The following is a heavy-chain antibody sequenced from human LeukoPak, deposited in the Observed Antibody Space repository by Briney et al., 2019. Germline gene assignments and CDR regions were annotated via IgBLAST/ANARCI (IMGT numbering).Heavy chain of an antibody. CDR2: IGSTSNYM. V-gene: IGHV3-21*01. D-gene: IGHD1-14*01. CDR1: GGSISSSS. J-gene: IGHJ4*02. Sequence: PSETLSLTCTVSGGSISSSSYYWGWIRQPPGKGLEWVSSIGSTSNYMYYADSVEGRFTISRDNAKNSLYLQMNSLRAEDTAVYYCTRLTGGYFDYWGQGTLVTVSS. CDR3: TRLTGGYFDY.